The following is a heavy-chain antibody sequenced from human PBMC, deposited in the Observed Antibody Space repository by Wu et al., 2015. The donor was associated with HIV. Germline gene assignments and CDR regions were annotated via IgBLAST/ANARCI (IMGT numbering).Heavy chain of an antibody. V-gene: IGHV1-2*02. CDR3: ARDELFRVDDAFDM. J-gene: IGHJ3*02. CDR2: INPKSGDT. D-gene: IGHD2-15*01. Sequence: QVQLVQSGAEVKKPGASVKVSCKASGYTFIDYYLHWVRQAPGQGLEWMGWINPKSGDTNYAQKFQGRVTMTRDTSISTAYIELSRLISDDTAVYYCARDELFRVDDAFDMWGQGTLVTVSS. CDR1: GYTFIDYY.